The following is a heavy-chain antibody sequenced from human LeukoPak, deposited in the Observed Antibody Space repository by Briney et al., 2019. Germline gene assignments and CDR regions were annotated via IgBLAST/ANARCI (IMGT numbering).Heavy chain of an antibody. V-gene: IGHV3-30*02. CDR2: IRYDGSDK. CDR3: ARDPLTGSYGVNWLDP. CDR1: GFPFRSYG. Sequence: PGGSLGLSRGASGFPFRSYGLHWVSQAPVKGLEWGAFIRYDGSDKYFAETVKGRFTISRDNSKNTVYLQMNSLRVEDTAIYYCARDPLTGSYGVNWLDPWGKGTLVTVSS. D-gene: IGHD1-26*01. J-gene: IGHJ5*02.